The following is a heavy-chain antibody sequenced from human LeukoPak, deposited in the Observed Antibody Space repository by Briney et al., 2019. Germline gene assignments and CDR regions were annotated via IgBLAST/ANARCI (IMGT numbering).Heavy chain of an antibody. J-gene: IGHJ3*02. Sequence: ASVKVSCKASGYTFTGYYMHWVRQAPGQGLEWMGRINPNSGGTNYAQKFQGRVTMTRDTSISTAYMELSRLKSDDTAVYYCAKKLTMIVVVKGGDAFDIWGQGTMVTVSS. V-gene: IGHV1-2*06. CDR3: AKKLTMIVVVKGGDAFDI. CDR2: INPNSGGT. CDR1: GYTFTGYY. D-gene: IGHD3-22*01.